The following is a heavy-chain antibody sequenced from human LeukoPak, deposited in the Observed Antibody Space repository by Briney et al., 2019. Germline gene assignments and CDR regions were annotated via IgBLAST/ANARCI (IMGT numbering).Heavy chain of an antibody. Sequence: SETLSLTCTVSGDSISSYYCSWIRQPPGKGLEWIGSIYYSGSTYYNPSLKSRVTISVDTSKNQFSLKLSSVTAADTAVYYCARPYLRGTVVNNWFDPWGQGTLVTVSS. V-gene: IGHV4-59*05. CDR3: ARPYLRGTVVNNWFDP. CDR1: GDSISSYY. D-gene: IGHD4-23*01. CDR2: IYYSGST. J-gene: IGHJ5*02.